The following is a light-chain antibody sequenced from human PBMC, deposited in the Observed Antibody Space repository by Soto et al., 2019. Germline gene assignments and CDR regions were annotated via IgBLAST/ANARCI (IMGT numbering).Light chain of an antibody. V-gene: IGKV3-20*01. CDR1: QSVSNNY. Sequence: EIVLTHSPGTLSLSPGERATLSFRASQSVSNNYLAWYQQKPGQAPRLLIYGASNRATGIPDRFSGSGSGTNFTLTISRLEPEDFAVFYCQQYGSSITFGQGTRLEIK. J-gene: IGKJ5*01. CDR2: GAS. CDR3: QQYGSSIT.